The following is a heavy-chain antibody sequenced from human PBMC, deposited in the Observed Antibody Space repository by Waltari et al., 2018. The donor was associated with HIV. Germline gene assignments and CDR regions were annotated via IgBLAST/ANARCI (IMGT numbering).Heavy chain of an antibody. CDR3: ARDQFGWFDSCPPS. V-gene: IGHV3-7*01. D-gene: IGHD3-10*01. CDR2: KNQDGSHK. J-gene: IGHJ4*02. Sequence: EVQLVESGGGLVQPGGSLRLSCAASGFTFSSYWMGWVRQAPGKGVEWVANKNQDGSHKYHVDFVKGRFTISRDNAKNSLYLQMNSLSAEDSAVYYCARDQFGWFDSCPPSWGQGTLVTVSS. CDR1: GFTFSSYW.